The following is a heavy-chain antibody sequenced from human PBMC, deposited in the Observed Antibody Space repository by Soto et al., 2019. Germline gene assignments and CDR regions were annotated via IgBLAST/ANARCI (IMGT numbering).Heavy chain of an antibody. V-gene: IGHV3-30*18. Sequence: QVQLVESGGGVVQPGRSLRLSCAASGFTFSSYGMHWVRQAPGKGLEWVAVISYDGSNKYYADSVKGRFTISRDNAKNTLYLQKKSLRAEDTAVYYCANESGWRDGSYYFDYWGQGALVTVSS. CDR2: ISYDGSNK. CDR3: ANESGWRDGSYYFDY. CDR1: GFTFSSYG. J-gene: IGHJ4*02. D-gene: IGHD3-10*01.